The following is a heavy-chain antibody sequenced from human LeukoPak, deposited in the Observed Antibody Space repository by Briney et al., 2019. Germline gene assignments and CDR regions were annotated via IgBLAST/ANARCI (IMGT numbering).Heavy chain of an antibody. D-gene: IGHD6-19*01. Sequence: SETLSLTCAVYGGSFSGYYWSWFRRPPGKGLEWIAYVYQTGDTRYNPSLKSRLSISLDTSKNQFSLQLRSVTATDTAVYYCARHPFSAPFDYWGQGILVTVSS. CDR3: ARHPFSAPFDY. CDR2: VYQTGDT. V-gene: IGHV4-59*08. J-gene: IGHJ4*02. CDR1: GGSFSGYY.